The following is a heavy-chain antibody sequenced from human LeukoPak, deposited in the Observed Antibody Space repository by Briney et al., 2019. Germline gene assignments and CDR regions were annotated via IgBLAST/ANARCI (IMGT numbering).Heavy chain of an antibody. CDR3: AREYSSGWSTGGAFDI. CDR1: GGSFSGYY. Sequence: SETLSLTCAVYGGSFSGYYWSWIRQPPGKGLEWIGEINHSGSTNYNPSLKSRVTISVDTSKNQFSLKLSSVTAADTAVYYCAREYSSGWSTGGAFDILGQGTMVTVSS. V-gene: IGHV4-34*01. J-gene: IGHJ3*02. CDR2: INHSGST. D-gene: IGHD6-19*01.